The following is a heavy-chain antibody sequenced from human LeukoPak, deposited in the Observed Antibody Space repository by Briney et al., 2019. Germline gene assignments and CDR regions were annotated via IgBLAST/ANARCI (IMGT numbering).Heavy chain of an antibody. Sequence: ASVKVSCKASGGTFSSYAISWVRQAPGQGLEWMGWINPNSGGTNYAQKFQGRVTMTRDTSISTAYMELSRLRSDDTAVYYCAREIAVAAAFDIWGQGTMVTVSS. CDR3: AREIAVAAAFDI. V-gene: IGHV1-2*02. CDR1: GGTFSSYA. CDR2: INPNSGGT. J-gene: IGHJ3*02. D-gene: IGHD6-19*01.